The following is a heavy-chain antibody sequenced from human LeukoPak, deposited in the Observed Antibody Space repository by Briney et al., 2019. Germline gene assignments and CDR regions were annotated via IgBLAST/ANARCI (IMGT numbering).Heavy chain of an antibody. D-gene: IGHD3-22*01. J-gene: IGHJ4*02. CDR3: ARDYYDSSGVLYDY. CDR1: GGSISSSSYY. CDR2: IDHSGST. Sequence: SETLSLTCTVSGGSISSSSYYWGWIRQPPGKGLEWIGYIDHSGSTYYNPSLKSRVTISVDRSKNQFSLKLSSVTAADTAVYYCARDYYDSSGVLYDYWGQGTLVTVSS. V-gene: IGHV4-39*07.